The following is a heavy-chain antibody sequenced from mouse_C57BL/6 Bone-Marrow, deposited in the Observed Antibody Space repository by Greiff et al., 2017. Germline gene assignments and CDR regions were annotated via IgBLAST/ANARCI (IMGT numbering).Heavy chain of an antibody. Sequence: VQLQQSGAELVRPGASVTLSCKASGYTFTDYEMHWVKQTPVHGLEWIGAIDPETGGTAYNQKFKGKAILTADKASSTAYMELRSLKSEDSAVYYCTRWDGNPAWFAYWGQGTLVTVSA. J-gene: IGHJ3*01. V-gene: IGHV1-15*01. D-gene: IGHD2-1*01. CDR1: GYTFTDYE. CDR2: IDPETGGT. CDR3: TRWDGNPAWFAY.